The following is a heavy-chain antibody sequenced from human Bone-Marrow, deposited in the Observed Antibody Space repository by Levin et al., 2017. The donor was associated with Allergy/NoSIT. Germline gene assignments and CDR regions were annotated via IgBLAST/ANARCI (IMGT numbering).Heavy chain of an antibody. CDR2: ISYDGSNK. D-gene: IGHD3/OR15-3a*01. V-gene: IGHV3-30-3*01. Sequence: GESLKISCAASGFTFSSYAMHWVRQAPGKGLEWVAVISYDGSNKYYADSVKGRFTISRDNSKNTLYLQMNSLRAEDTAVYYCARDRGLYSPDYWGQGTLVTVSS. CDR1: GFTFSSYA. CDR3: ARDRGLYSPDY. J-gene: IGHJ4*02.